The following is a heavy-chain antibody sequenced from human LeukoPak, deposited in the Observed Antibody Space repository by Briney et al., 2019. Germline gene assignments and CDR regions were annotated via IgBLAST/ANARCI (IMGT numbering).Heavy chain of an antibody. D-gene: IGHD2-2*01. CDR2: ISSSGST. CDR3: ARVGLLWHAFDI. V-gene: IGHV4-61*02. CDR1: GDSISSGDYY. J-gene: IGHJ3*02. Sequence: PSETLSLTCTVSGDSISSGDYYWSWIRQPAGKGLEWIGRISSSGSTNYNPSLKSRVTISVDTSKNQFSLKLSSVTAADTAVYYCARVGLLWHAFDIWGQGTMVTVSS.